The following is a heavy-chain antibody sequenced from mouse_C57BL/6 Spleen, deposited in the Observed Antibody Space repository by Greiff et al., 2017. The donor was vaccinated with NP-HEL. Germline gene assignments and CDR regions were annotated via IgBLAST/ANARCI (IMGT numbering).Heavy chain of an antibody. CDR1: GYTFTSYW. CDR3: ARSPGSSYGGYYAMDY. J-gene: IGHJ4*01. Sequence: QVQLQQPGTELVKPGASVKLSCKASGYTFTSYWMHWVKQRPGHGLEWIGNINPSNGGTNYNEKFKSKATLTVDKSSSTAYMQLSSLTSEDSAVYYCARSPGSSYGGYYAMDYWGQGTSVTVSS. V-gene: IGHV1-53*01. CDR2: INPSNGGT. D-gene: IGHD1-1*01.